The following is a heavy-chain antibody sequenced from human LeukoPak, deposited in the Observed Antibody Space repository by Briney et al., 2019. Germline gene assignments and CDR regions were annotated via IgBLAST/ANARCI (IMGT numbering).Heavy chain of an antibody. CDR3: ARHYYDSSGYIFP. CDR1: GGSISSGDYY. Sequence: SETLSLTCTVSGGSISSGDYYWSWIRQPPGKGLEWIGYIYHSGSTYYNPSLKSRVTISVDTSKNQFSLKLSSVTAADTAVYYCARHYYDSSGYIFPWGQGTLVTVSS. CDR2: IYHSGST. V-gene: IGHV4-30-4*01. J-gene: IGHJ5*02. D-gene: IGHD3-22*01.